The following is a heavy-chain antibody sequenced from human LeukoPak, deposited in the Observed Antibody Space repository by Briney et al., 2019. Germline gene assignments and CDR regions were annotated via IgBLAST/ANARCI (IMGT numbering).Heavy chain of an antibody. Sequence: GGSLRLSCGASGFTFSSYGMHWVRQAPGKGPEWVAFIRYDGSNKYYADSVKGRFTISRDGSKNTLYLQMNSLRVEDTAVYYCAKAYCASTICYGGGKIDYWGQGTLVTVSS. CDR2: IRYDGSNK. D-gene: IGHD2-2*01. V-gene: IGHV3-30*02. J-gene: IGHJ4*02. CDR3: AKAYCASTICYGGGKIDY. CDR1: GFTFSSYG.